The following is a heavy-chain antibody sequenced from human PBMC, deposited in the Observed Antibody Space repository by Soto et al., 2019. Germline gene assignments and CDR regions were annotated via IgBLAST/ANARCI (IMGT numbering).Heavy chain of an antibody. Sequence: SETLCLTCTVSGGSISGYYWSWIRQPPGKGLEWIGYIYYSGNTSYNPSLKSRLTISVDTSKNQFSLRLTSVTAADTAVYYCAREDSSCYKFYDYWGQGTLVTVSS. CDR2: IYYSGNT. D-gene: IGHD3-22*01. CDR3: AREDSSCYKFYDY. V-gene: IGHV4-59*01. CDR1: GGSISGYY. J-gene: IGHJ4*01.